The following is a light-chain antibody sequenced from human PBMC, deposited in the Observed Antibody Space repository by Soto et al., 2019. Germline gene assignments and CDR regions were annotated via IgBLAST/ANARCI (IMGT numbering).Light chain of an antibody. CDR3: AAWDDSLNANGV. CDR1: SSNIGSNY. Sequence: QSVLTQPPSASGTPGQRVTISCSGSSSNIGSNYVYWYQQLPGTAPKLLIYRNNQRPSGVPDRFSGSKSGTSASLAISGLRSEDEADYYCAAWDDSLNANGVFGGGTKVTVL. V-gene: IGLV1-47*01. J-gene: IGLJ3*02. CDR2: RNN.